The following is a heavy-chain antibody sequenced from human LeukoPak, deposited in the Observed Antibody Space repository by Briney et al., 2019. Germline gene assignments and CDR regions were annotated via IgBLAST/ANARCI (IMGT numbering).Heavy chain of an antibody. J-gene: IGHJ6*03. CDR1: GLTFDDYG. CDR3: ARVAVAGYYYYYMDV. CDR2: INWNGGST. Sequence: PGGSLRLSCAASGLTFDDYGMSWVRHAPGKGLEWVSGINWNGGSTGYADSVKGRFTISRDNAKDSLSLQMNSLRAEDTALYYCARVAVAGYYYYYMDVWGKRTTVTVSS. D-gene: IGHD6-19*01. V-gene: IGHV3-20*04.